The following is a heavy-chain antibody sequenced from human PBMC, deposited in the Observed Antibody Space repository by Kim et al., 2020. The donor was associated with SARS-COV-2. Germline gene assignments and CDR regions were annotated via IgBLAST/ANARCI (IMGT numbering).Heavy chain of an antibody. CDR1: GFTFSSYG. CDR3: ARDNYGSGSYSLRTAFDI. J-gene: IGHJ3*02. Sequence: GGSLRLSCAASGFTFSSYGMHWVRQAPGKGLEWVAVIWYDGSNKYYADSVKGRFTISRDNSKNTLYLQMNSLRAEDTAVYYCARDNYGSGSYSLRTAFDIWGQGTMVTVSS. V-gene: IGHV3-33*01. CDR2: IWYDGSNK. D-gene: IGHD3-10*01.